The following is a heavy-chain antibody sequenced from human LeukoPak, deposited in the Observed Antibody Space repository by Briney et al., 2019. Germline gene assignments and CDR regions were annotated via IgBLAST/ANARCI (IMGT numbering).Heavy chain of an antibody. V-gene: IGHV3-9*01. Sequence: GGSLRLSCAASGFTFDDYAMHWVRQAPGKGLEWVSGISWNSGSIGYADSVKGRFTISRDNAKNSLYLQMNSLRAEDTAVYYCATTHSINWYFDLWGRGTLVTVSS. D-gene: IGHD3-3*02. CDR1: GFTFDDYA. CDR3: ATTHSINWYFDL. CDR2: ISWNSGSI. J-gene: IGHJ2*01.